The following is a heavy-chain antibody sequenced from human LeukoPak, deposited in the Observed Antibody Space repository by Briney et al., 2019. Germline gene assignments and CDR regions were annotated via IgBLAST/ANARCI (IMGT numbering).Heavy chain of an antibody. CDR1: GYTFTSYD. D-gene: IGHD3-3*01. J-gene: IGHJ4*02. CDR3: ARDGSGYYIGYFDY. CDR2: INTNTGNP. Sequence: ASVKVSCKASGYTFTSYDINWVRQATGQGLEWMGWINTNTGNPTYAQGFTGRFVFSLDTSVSTAYLQISSLKAEDTAVYYCARDGSGYYIGYFDYWGQGTLVTVSS. V-gene: IGHV7-4-1*02.